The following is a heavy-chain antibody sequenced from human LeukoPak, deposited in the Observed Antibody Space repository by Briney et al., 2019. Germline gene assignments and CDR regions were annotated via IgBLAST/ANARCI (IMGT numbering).Heavy chain of an antibody. CDR3: ARIGQPPLFDY. CDR1: GFTFSSYS. J-gene: IGHJ4*02. D-gene: IGHD1-14*01. Sequence: GGSLRLSCAASGFTFSSYSMNWVRQAPGKGLEWVSSISSSSSYIYYADSVKGRFTISRDNAKNSLYLQMNSLRAEDTAMYYCARIGQPPLFDYWGQGTLVTVSS. V-gene: IGHV3-21*01. CDR2: ISSSSSYI.